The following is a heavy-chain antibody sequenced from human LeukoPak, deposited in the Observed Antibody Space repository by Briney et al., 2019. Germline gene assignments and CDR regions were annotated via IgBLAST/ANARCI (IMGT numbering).Heavy chain of an antibody. V-gene: IGHV4-31*11. D-gene: IGHD2-21*02. CDR2: ISNSGTT. CDR3: ARDVVVTSSPDAFDI. Sequence: SETLSLTCAVSGDSVTSGGYFWTWIRLLPGKGLEWIGSISNSGTTSYNPSLKSRLSISLDTSNNHFSLRLGSVTAADTAVYYCARDVVVTSSPDAFDIWGQGTMVIVSS. CDR1: GDSVTSGGYF. J-gene: IGHJ3*02.